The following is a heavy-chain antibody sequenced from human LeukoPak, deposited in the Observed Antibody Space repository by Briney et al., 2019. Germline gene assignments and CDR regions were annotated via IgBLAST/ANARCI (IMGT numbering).Heavy chain of an antibody. CDR1: GFTFSSYW. J-gene: IGHJ4*02. CDR3: ARDLWGGSGSGFDY. D-gene: IGHD3-10*01. V-gene: IGHV3-7*04. Sequence: GGSLRLSCAASGFTFSSYWMTWVRQAPGKGLEWVASIKQDGSDKYYVDFVKGRFTISRDNAKNSLYLQMNSLRAEDTAVYYCARDLWGGSGSGFDYWGQGTLVTVSS. CDR2: IKQDGSDK.